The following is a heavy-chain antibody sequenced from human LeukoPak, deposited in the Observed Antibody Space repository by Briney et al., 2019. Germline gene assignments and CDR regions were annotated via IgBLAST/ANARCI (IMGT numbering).Heavy chain of an antibody. V-gene: IGHV3-30*14. D-gene: IGHD1-26*01. Sequence: GGSLRLSCAASGFTFSSYAMHWVRQAPGKGLEWVAVISNDGSDKYCADSVKGRFTISRDNSKNTLYLQMGSLRAEDMAVYYCARENSGSYYQFDYWGQGTLVTVSS. CDR3: ARENSGSYYQFDY. CDR2: ISNDGSDK. J-gene: IGHJ4*02. CDR1: GFTFSSYA.